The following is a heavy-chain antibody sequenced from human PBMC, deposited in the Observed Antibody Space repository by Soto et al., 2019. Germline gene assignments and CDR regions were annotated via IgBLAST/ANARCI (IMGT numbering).Heavy chain of an antibody. CDR2: MYYSGST. J-gene: IGHJ5*02. V-gene: IGHV4-61*01. CDR3: AGGRGYVNNWFAP. Sequence: QVQLQESGPGLVKPSETLSLTCTVSGGSVSSPTYYWSWIRQPPGKGLEWIGYMYYSGSTNYNPSLKSRVTISLDTAKNQFSLKLSYVTAADTAVYYCAGGRGYVNNWFAPWGQGTLVTVSS. CDR1: GGSVSSPTYY. D-gene: IGHD3-16*01.